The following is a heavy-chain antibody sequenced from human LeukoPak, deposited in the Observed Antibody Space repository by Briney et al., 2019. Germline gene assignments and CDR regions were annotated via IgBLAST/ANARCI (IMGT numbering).Heavy chain of an antibody. CDR1: GYTFTSYG. CDR3: ARELSDYDFWSGTGLGYYYYYMDV. Sequence: GASVKVSCKASGYTFTSYGISWVRQAPGQGLEWMGWISAYNGNTNYAQKLQGRVTMTTDTSTSTAYMELRSLRSDDTAVYYCARELSDYDFWSGTGLGYYYYYMDVWGKGTTVTVSS. D-gene: IGHD3-3*01. V-gene: IGHV1-18*01. J-gene: IGHJ6*03. CDR2: ISAYNGNT.